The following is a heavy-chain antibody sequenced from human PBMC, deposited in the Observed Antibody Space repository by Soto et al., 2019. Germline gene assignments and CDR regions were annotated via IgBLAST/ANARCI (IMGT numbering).Heavy chain of an antibody. V-gene: IGHV4-34*01. D-gene: IGHD3-3*01. CDR3: ARGFTIPNSL. J-gene: IGHJ4*02. CDR1: GGSFSGYY. CDR2: INHSGST. Sequence: QVQLQQWGAGLLKPSETLSLTCAVYGGSFSGYYWSWIRQPPGKGLEWIGEINHSGSTNYNPSLKSRVTISVDTSKNQFSLKLSSVTAADTAVYYCARGFTIPNSLWGQGTLVTVSS.